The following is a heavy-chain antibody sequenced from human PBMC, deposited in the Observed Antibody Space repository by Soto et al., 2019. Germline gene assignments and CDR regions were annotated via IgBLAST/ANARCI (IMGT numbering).Heavy chain of an antibody. V-gene: IGHV3-30-3*01. Sequence: PGGSLRLSCAASGFTFSSYAMHWVRQAPGKGLEWVAVISYDGSNKYYADSVKGRFTISRDNSKNTLYLQMNSLRAEDTAVYYCARDTFGGVIRYYFDYWGQGTLVTVSS. J-gene: IGHJ4*02. CDR1: GFTFSSYA. CDR3: ARDTFGGVIRYYFDY. CDR2: ISYDGSNK. D-gene: IGHD3-16*02.